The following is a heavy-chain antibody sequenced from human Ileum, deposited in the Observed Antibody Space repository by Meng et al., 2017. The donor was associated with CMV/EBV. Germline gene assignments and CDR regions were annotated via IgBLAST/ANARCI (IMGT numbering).Heavy chain of an antibody. J-gene: IGHJ6*02. CDR2: IKPSSGNS. V-gene: IGHV1-8*01. CDR1: GYTFSNYE. Sequence: ASVKVSCKASGYTFSNYEINWVRQASGQGLEWMGGIKPSSGNSGYADKFQGRVTMTRNTSISTVYMEVSGLTSADTGVYYCAREIINLDRMDVWGQGTTVTVSS. CDR3: AREIINLDRMDV.